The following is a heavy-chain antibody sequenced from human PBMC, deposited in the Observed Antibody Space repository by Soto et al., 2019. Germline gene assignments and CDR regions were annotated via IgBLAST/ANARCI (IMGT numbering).Heavy chain of an antibody. V-gene: IGHV4-59*08. D-gene: IGHD2-2*01. CDR2: IYYSGST. CDR3: ARHGVPDVIGDWFDP. Sequence: SETLSLTCTVSGGSIRNYYWSWIRQPPGKGLEWIGYIYYSGSTNYSPSLKSRITISIDTSKNQFSLKLSSVTAADTAVYYCARHGVPDVIGDWFDPWGQGTLVTVS. J-gene: IGHJ5*02. CDR1: GGSIRNYY.